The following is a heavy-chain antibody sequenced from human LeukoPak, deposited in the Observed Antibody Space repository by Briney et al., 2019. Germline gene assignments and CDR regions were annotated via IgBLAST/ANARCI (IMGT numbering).Heavy chain of an antibody. V-gene: IGHV5-51*01. CDR1: GYSFTSYW. J-gene: IGHJ5*02. Sequence: GESLKISCKGSGYSFTSYWIGWVRQMPGKGLECMGIIYPGDSDIRYSPSFQGQVTISADKSISTAYLQWSSLKASDTAIYYCARQAGYYDSSAFDPWGQGTLVTVSS. D-gene: IGHD3-22*01. CDR3: ARQAGYYDSSAFDP. CDR2: IYPGDSDI.